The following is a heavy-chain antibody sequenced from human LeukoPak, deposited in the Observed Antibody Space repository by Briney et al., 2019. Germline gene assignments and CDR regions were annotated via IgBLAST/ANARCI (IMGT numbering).Heavy chain of an antibody. CDR2: IYPGDSDT. CDR3: ARWLAHCSSASCYQPFDY. CDR1: GYSFASYW. Sequence: GESLKISCQGSGYSFASYWIGWARQMPGKGLEWMGIIYPGDSDTRYSPSFQGQVTISADKSISTAYLQWSSLKASDTAVYYCARWLAHCSSASCYQPFDYWGQGTLVTVSS. J-gene: IGHJ4*02. D-gene: IGHD2-2*01. V-gene: IGHV5-51*01.